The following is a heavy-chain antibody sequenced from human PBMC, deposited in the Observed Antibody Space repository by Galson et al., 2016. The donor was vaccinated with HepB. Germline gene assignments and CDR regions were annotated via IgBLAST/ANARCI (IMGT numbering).Heavy chain of an antibody. Sequence: ETLSLTCTLSGGSISNYYWMWIRQPPGKGLEWIGYISYSGNTRYNPPVKSRVTISIDMSKNQFSLKLSPVTAADTAVYYCARGLGYDYSNYEPGFWGQGTLVTVSS. CDR3: ARGLGYDYSNYEPGF. D-gene: IGHD4-11*01. J-gene: IGHJ4*02. CDR1: GGSISNYY. CDR2: ISYSGNT. V-gene: IGHV4-59*01.